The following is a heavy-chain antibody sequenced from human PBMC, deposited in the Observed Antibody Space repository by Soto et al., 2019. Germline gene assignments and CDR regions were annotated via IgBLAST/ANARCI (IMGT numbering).Heavy chain of an antibody. J-gene: IGHJ6*02. CDR3: ARDQNYDILTGYYSWNGMDV. V-gene: IGHV3-21*01. Sequence: PGGSLRLSCAASGFTFSSYSMNWVRQAPGKGLEWVSSISSSSSYIYYADSVKGRFTISRDNAKNSLYLQMNSLRAEDTAVYYCARDQNYDILTGYYSWNGMDVWGQGTTVTVSS. CDR1: GFTFSSYS. D-gene: IGHD3-9*01. CDR2: ISSSSSYI.